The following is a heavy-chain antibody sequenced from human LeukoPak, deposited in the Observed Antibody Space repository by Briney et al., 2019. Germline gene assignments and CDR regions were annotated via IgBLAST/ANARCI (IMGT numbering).Heavy chain of an antibody. D-gene: IGHD3-22*01. CDR1: GGSISSSSYY. CDR2: IYYSGST. Sequence: SEALSLTCTVSGGSISSSSYYWGWIRQPPGKGLEWIGSIYYSGSTYYNPSLKSRVTISVDTSKSPFSLKLSSVTAADTAVYYCARQGRISMIVVLIEDAFDIWGQGTMVTVSS. CDR3: ARQGRISMIVVLIEDAFDI. J-gene: IGHJ3*02. V-gene: IGHV4-39*01.